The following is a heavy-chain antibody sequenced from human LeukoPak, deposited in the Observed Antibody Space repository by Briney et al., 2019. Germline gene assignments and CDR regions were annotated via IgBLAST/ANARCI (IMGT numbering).Heavy chain of an antibody. D-gene: IGHD3-10*01. J-gene: IGHJ4*02. CDR1: GYTFTGYY. Sequence: ASVKVSCKASGYTFTGYYMHWVRQAPGQGLEWMGWINPNSGGTNYAQKFQGRVTMTRNTSISTAYMELSSLRSEDTAVYYCARGRYYYGSGSYYPLHFDYWGQGTLVTVSS. V-gene: IGHV1-2*02. CDR2: INPNSGGT. CDR3: ARGRYYYGSGSYYPLHFDY.